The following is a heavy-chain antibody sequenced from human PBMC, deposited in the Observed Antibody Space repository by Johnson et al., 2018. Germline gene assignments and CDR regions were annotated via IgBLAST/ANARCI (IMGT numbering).Heavy chain of an antibody. V-gene: IGHV3-33*01. CDR2: VWYDGSHK. Sequence: VQLVESGGGVVQPGRSLRLSCAASGFTFSSYGMHWVRQAPGKGLEWVAVVWYDGSHKYYADSVKGRFPISRDNSKNTLYLQMNSLRAEDTAVYYCARDPKVDDSSGYRPKYYFYGMDVWGQGTTVTVSS. CDR1: GFTFSSYG. CDR3: ARDPKVDDSSGYRPKYYFYGMDV. D-gene: IGHD3-22*01. J-gene: IGHJ6*02.